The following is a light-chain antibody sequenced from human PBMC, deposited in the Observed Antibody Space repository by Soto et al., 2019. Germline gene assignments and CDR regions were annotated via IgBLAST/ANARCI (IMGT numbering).Light chain of an antibody. CDR2: GAS. CDR1: QSVSSSY. CDR3: QQYGSSST. J-gene: IGKJ5*01. V-gene: IGKV3-20*01. Sequence: EIVLTQSPGTLSLSPGERATLSRRASQSVSSSYLAWYQQKPGQAPRLLIYGASSRATGIPDRFSGSGSGTDFTLTISRLEPEDFAVYYCQQYGSSSTFGQGTRLEIK.